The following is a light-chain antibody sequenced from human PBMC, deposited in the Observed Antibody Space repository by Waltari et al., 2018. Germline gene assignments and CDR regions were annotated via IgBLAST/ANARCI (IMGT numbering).Light chain of an antibody. V-gene: IGLV1-44*01. CDR3: SSWDDSVIGPV. CDR2: SNN. Sequence: QSVLTQPPSASGTPGQRVTISCSGSSSNIGSKTVNWYQQLPGTAPKLLIFSNNQRPSGVPDRFSGSKSGTSASLAISGLLSEDEADYCCSSWDDSVIGPVFGGGTKLTVL. J-gene: IGLJ2*01. CDR1: SSNIGSKT.